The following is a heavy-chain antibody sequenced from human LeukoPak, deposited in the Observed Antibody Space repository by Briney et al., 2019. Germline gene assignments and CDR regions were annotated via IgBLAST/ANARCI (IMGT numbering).Heavy chain of an antibody. V-gene: IGHV1-69*05. CDR2: IIPIFGTA. D-gene: IGHD6-6*01. J-gene: IGHJ3*02. CDR3: ARDAAARLDDAFDI. CDR1: GGTFSSYA. Sequence: SVKVSCKASGGTFSSYAISWVRQAPGQGLEWMGGIIPIFGTANYAQKFQGRVTITTDGSTSTAYMELSSLRSEDTAVYYCARDAAARLDDAFDIWGQGTMVTVSS.